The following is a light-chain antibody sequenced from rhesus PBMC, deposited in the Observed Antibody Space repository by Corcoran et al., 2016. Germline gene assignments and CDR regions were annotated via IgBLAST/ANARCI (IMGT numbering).Light chain of an antibody. J-gene: IGKJ4*01. CDR2: RAS. CDR1: QRVMNW. V-gene: IGKV1-22*01. CDR3: QQYIRGPLT. Sequence: DIQMTQSPSSLSASVGDTVTISCRASQRVMNWLAWYQQTPGKAPKLLIYRASQLQSGVPSRFSGGGSGTDFTLTISSLQSEDFATYFCQQYIRGPLTFGGGTKVDLK.